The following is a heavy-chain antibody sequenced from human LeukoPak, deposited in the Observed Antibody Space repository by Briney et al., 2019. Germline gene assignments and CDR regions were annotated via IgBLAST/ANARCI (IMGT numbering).Heavy chain of an antibody. Sequence: GGSLRLSCAASGFTFSSYTMNWVRQAPGKGLEWVSYIISSTSSITYADSVKGRFTISRDNAKNSLYLQMNSLRDEDSAVYYCVRDHLWAFDIWGQGTMVTVSS. J-gene: IGHJ3*02. D-gene: IGHD3-10*01. CDR1: GFTFSSYT. CDR2: IISSTSSI. CDR3: VRDHLWAFDI. V-gene: IGHV3-48*02.